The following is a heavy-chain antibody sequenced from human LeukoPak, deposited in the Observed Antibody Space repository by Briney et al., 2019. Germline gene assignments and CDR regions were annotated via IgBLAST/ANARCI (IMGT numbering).Heavy chain of an antibody. V-gene: IGHV3-53*01. Sequence: PGGSLRLSCAASGFTVGTNYMSWVRQAPGKGLEWVSIIYSGGSTYYADSVKGRFTISRDNSKNTLYLQMNSLKIEDTAVYYCARGRNTFDYWGQGTLVTVSS. CDR3: ARGRNTFDY. J-gene: IGHJ4*02. CDR2: IYSGGST. CDR1: GFTVGTNY.